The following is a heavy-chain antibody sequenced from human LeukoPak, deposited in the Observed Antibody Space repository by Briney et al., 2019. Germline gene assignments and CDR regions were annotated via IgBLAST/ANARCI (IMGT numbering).Heavy chain of an antibody. CDR2: INHSGST. D-gene: IGHD6-19*01. CDR1: GGSFSGYY. Sequence: PSETLSHTCAVYGGSFSGYYWSWIRQPPGKGLEWIGEINHSGSTNYNPSLKSRVTISVDTSKNQFSLKLSSVTAADTAVYYCARVEAVAGTPGYFDYWGQGTLVTVSS. J-gene: IGHJ4*02. V-gene: IGHV4-34*01. CDR3: ARVEAVAGTPGYFDY.